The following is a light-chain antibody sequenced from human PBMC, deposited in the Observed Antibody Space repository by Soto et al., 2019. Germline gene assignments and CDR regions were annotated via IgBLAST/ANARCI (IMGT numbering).Light chain of an antibody. Sequence: QSVLTQPASVSGSPGQSITISCTGTSSDVGFYNYVSWYQQHPGKAPKLMIYEVSNRPSGVSNRFSGSKSGNTASLTISGLRAEDEADYYCSSYRSSSTLYVFGTGTKVTVL. CDR3: SSYRSSSTLYV. J-gene: IGLJ1*01. CDR1: SSDVGFYNY. V-gene: IGLV2-14*01. CDR2: EVS.